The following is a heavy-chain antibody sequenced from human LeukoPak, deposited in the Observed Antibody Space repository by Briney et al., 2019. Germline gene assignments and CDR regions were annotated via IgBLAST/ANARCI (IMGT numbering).Heavy chain of an antibody. CDR3: ARGSFPRYSYGKYYYYYYYMDV. J-gene: IGHJ6*03. Sequence: PSETLSLTCTVSGGSISSYYWSWIRQPPGKGLEWIGYIYYSGSTNYNPSLKSRVTISVDTSKNQFSLKLSSVTAADTAVYYCARGSFPRYSYGKYYYYYYYMDVWGKGTTVTVFS. CDR1: GGSISSYY. CDR2: IYYSGST. D-gene: IGHD5-18*01. V-gene: IGHV4-59*01.